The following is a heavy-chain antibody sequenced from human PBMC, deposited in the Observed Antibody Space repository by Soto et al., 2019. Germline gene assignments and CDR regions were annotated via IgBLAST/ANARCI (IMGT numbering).Heavy chain of an antibody. CDR2: ISGSGGST. CDR1: GFTFSSYA. J-gene: IGHJ5*02. Sequence: EVQLLESGGGLVQPGGSLRLSCAASGFTFSSYAMSWVRQAPGKGLEWVSAISGSGGSTYYADSVKGRFTISRDNSKNTLYLQMNSLRAEDTAVYYCAKVPPPAGPDPHGETGTTSWGQGTLVTVSS. D-gene: IGHD1-1*01. CDR3: AKVPPPAGPDPHGETGTTS. V-gene: IGHV3-23*01.